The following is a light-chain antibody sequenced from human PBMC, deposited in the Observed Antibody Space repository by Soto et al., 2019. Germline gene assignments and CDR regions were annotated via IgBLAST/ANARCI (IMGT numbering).Light chain of an antibody. V-gene: IGKV1-39*01. CDR2: AAT. J-gene: IGKJ2*01. CDR3: QQSHNTPYT. Sequence: DIQMTQSPSSLSASVGDRVTITCRASQSVNTYLNWYQKRQGKAPKLLIYAATSLKSGVPPRFSGSGAGTDFNLTISGLQPEYFATYYCQQSHNTPYTFGLGTMLEVK. CDR1: QSVNTY.